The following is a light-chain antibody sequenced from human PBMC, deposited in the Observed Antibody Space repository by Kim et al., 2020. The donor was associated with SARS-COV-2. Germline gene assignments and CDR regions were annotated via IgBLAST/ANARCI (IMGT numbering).Light chain of an antibody. CDR3: NSRDSSGNLVV. CDR2: GKN. J-gene: IGLJ2*01. Sequence: SSELTQDPAVSVALGQTVRITCQGDSLRSYYASWYQQKPGQAPVLVIYGKNNRPSGIPDRFSGSSSGNTASLTITGAQAEDEADYYCNSRDSSGNLVVFGGGTRSPS. CDR1: SLRSYY. V-gene: IGLV3-19*01.